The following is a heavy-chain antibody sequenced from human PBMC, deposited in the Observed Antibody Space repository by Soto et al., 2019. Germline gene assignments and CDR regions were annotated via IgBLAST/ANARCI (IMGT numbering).Heavy chain of an antibody. J-gene: IGHJ6*03. CDR1: GFTFSSFA. V-gene: IGHV3-23*01. CDR2: ISAGGGST. CDR3: AKNVIAGRLSYMDV. Sequence: EVQVLESGGDLVQPGGSLRLSCAASGFTFSSFAMTWVRQAPGKGLEWVSTISAGGGSTYHADSVKGRFTISRDNSKNTLFVQMNNVIVEDVDVYDCAKNVIAGRLSYMDVWGKGTTVTVS.